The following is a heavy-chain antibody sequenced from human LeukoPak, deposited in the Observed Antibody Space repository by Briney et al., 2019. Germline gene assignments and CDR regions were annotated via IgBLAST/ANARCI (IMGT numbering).Heavy chain of an antibody. D-gene: IGHD6-13*01. CDR2: IKQDGSEK. CDR3: ARDLKISSRGLDC. Sequence: GGSLRLSCAASGFTFSIYWMSWVRQAPGKGLEWVANIKQDGSEKYYVDSVKGRFTISRDNAKNSLYPQMRSLRAEDTAVYYCARDLKISSRGLDCWGQGTLVTVSS. CDR1: GFTFSIYW. V-gene: IGHV3-7*03. J-gene: IGHJ4*02.